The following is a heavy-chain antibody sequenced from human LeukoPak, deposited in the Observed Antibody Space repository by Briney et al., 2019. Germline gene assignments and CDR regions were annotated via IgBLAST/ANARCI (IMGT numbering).Heavy chain of an antibody. CDR3: ASSLPGIAVAGTFYYYGMDV. Sequence: GASVKVSCKASGGTFSSYAISWVRQAPGQGLEWMGGIIPIFGTANYAQKFQGRVTITADESTSTAYMELSSLRSEDTAVYYCASSLPGIAVAGTFYYYGMDVWGQGTTVTVSS. CDR2: IIPIFGTA. V-gene: IGHV1-69*13. J-gene: IGHJ6*02. CDR1: GGTFSSYA. D-gene: IGHD6-19*01.